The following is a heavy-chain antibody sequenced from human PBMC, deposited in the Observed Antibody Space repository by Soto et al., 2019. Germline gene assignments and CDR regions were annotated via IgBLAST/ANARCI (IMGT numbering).Heavy chain of an antibody. Sequence: GGSLRLSCAASGFTFSSYSMNWVRQAPGKGLEWVSYISSSSSTIYYADSVKGRFTISRDNAKNSLYLQMNSLRDEDTAVYYCARDLNYDSSGYYRAAFDIWGQGTMVTVS. J-gene: IGHJ3*02. V-gene: IGHV3-48*02. CDR3: ARDLNYDSSGYYRAAFDI. D-gene: IGHD3-22*01. CDR2: ISSSSSTI. CDR1: GFTFSSYS.